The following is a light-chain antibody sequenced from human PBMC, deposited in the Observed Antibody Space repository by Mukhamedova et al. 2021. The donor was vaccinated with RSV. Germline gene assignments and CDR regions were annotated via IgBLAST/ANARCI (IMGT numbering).Light chain of an antibody. Sequence: MLYEVSNRPSGVSNRFSGSKSGNTASLTISGLQAEDEADYYCSSFTSTSILLFGGGTKLTVL. V-gene: IGLV2-14*01. J-gene: IGLJ2*01. CDR2: EVS. CDR3: SSFTSTSILL.